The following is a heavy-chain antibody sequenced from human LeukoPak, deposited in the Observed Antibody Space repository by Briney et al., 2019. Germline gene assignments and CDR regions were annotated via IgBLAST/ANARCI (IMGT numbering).Heavy chain of an antibody. CDR1: GFTFSSYW. CDR3: VRGDMITFGGVIGDFDY. D-gene: IGHD3-16*02. Sequence: PGGSLRLSCAASGFTFSSYWMSWVRQAPGKGLEWVANIKQDGSEKYYVDSVKGRFTISRDNAKNSLYLQMNSLRAEDTAVYYCVRGDMITFGGVIGDFDYWGQGTLGSVSS. V-gene: IGHV3-7*01. CDR2: IKQDGSEK. J-gene: IGHJ4*02.